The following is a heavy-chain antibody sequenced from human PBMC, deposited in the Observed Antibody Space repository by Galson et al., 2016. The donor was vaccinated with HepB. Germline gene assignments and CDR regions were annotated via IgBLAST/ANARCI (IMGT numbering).Heavy chain of an antibody. J-gene: IGHJ2*01. CDR2: INPNSGGT. D-gene: IGHD1-14*01. V-gene: IGHV1-2*04. Sequence: SVKVSCKASGYTFTGYYMHWMRQAPGQGLEWMGWINPNSGGTNYAQKFQGWVTMTRDTSISTAYMELRRLRSDDTAVYHCARDPEEGYFDLWGRGTLVTVSS. CDR3: ARDPEEGYFDL. CDR1: GYTFTGYY.